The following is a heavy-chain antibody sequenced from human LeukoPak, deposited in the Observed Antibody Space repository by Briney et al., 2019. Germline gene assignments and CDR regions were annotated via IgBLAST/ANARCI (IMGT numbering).Heavy chain of an antibody. CDR3: AREGGTIFGVETFDY. V-gene: IGHV3-21*01. CDR1: GFTFSSYS. J-gene: IGHJ4*02. Sequence: GGSLRLSCAASGFTFSSYSMNWVRQAPGKGLEWVSSISSSSSYIYYADSVKGRFTISRDNAKNSLYLQMNSLRAEDTAVYYCAREGGTIFGVETFDYWGQGTLVTVSS. D-gene: IGHD3-3*01. CDR2: ISSSSSYI.